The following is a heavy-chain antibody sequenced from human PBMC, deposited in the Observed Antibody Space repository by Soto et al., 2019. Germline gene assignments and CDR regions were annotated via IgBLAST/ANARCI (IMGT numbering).Heavy chain of an antibody. J-gene: IGHJ4*02. CDR3: AREGIDWVVTAIPFDY. CDR1: GYTFTSYA. CDR2: INAGNGNT. D-gene: IGHD2-21*02. V-gene: IGHV1-3*01. Sequence: GASVKVSCKASGYTFTSYAMHWVRQAPGQRLEWMGWINAGNGNTKYSQKFQGRVTITRDTSASTAYMELSSLRSEDTAVYYCAREGIDWVVTAIPFDYWGQGTLVTVSS.